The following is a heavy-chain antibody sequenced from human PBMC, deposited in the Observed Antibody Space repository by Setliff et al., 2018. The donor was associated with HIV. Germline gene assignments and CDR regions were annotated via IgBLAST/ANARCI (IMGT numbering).Heavy chain of an antibody. CDR1: GYTFTNYW. J-gene: IGHJ4*02. V-gene: IGHV5-51*01. D-gene: IGHD5-12*01. Sequence: GESLKISCRGSGYTFTNYWIGWVRQVPGKGLEWMGIIYPGDSDTKYSPSFQGQVTISADTSISTAYLQWSSLKASDTAMYYCARHGGYNPLDYWGQGTQVTVSS. CDR3: ARHGGYNPLDY. CDR2: IYPGDSDT.